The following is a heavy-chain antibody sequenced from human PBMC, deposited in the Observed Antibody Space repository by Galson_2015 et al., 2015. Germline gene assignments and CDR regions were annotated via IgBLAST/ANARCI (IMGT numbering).Heavy chain of an antibody. Sequence: SLRLSCAASGFTFSSYAMHWVRQAPGKGLEWVAVISYDVSNKFYADSVKGRFTISRDNSKNTLYLQMNSLRPEDTAVYYCARVGGDIAARTWGYFDYWGQGTLVTVSS. V-gene: IGHV3-30-3*01. D-gene: IGHD6-6*01. CDR1: GFTFSSYA. CDR2: ISYDVSNK. CDR3: ARVGGDIAARTWGYFDY. J-gene: IGHJ4*02.